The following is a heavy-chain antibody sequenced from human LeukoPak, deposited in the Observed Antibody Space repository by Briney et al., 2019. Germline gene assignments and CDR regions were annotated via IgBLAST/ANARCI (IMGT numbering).Heavy chain of an antibody. CDR2: ISAYNGNT. Sequence: ASVKVSCKASGYTFTSYGISWVRQAPGQGLEWMGWISAYNGNTNYAQKLQGRVTMTTDTSTSTAYMELRSLRSDDTAVYYCAIDQRLLWFGGAEYFQHWGQGTLVTVSS. CDR3: AIDQRLLWFGGAEYFQH. CDR1: GYTFTSYG. D-gene: IGHD3-10*01. V-gene: IGHV1-18*01. J-gene: IGHJ1*01.